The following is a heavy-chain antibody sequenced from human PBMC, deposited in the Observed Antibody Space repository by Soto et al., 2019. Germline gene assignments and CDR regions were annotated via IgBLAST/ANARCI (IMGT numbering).Heavy chain of an antibody. D-gene: IGHD6-6*01. CDR3: AKRAITTLKYFDY. CDR2: IGGSGST. J-gene: IGHJ4*02. CDR1: EFTFSTYA. V-gene: IGHV3-23*01. Sequence: EMQLLESGGGLVQPGESLRLSCAASEFTFSTYAMSWVRQAPGKGLEWVSTIGGSGSTYYADSVKGRFTVSRDNSKNTVYLQMNSLRAEDTAVYYCAKRAITTLKYFDYWGQGALVTVSA.